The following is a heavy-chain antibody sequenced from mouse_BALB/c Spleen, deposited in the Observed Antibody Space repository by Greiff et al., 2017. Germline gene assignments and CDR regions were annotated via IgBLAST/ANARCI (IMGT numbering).Heavy chain of an antibody. CDR2: INPYNGDT. V-gene: IGHV1-20*02. J-gene: IGHJ3*01. Sequence: EVQLQQSGPELVKPGASVKISCKASGYPFTGYFMNWVMQSHGKSLEWIGRINPYNGDTFYNQKFKGKATLTVDKSSSTAHMELRSLASEDSAVYYCARRDYYGSSFAYWGQGTLVTVSA. CDR3: ARRDYYGSSFAY. CDR1: GYPFTGYF. D-gene: IGHD1-1*01.